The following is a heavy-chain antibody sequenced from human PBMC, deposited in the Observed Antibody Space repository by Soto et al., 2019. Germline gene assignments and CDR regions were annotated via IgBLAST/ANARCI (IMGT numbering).Heavy chain of an antibody. D-gene: IGHD3-3*01. Sequence: GGSLRLSCAASGFTFSSYAMSWFRQAPGKGLEWVSAISGSGGSTYYADSVKGRFTISRDNSKNTLCLQMNSLRAEDTAVYYCASHTRKYYDFWSGLPNLDYWGQGTLVTVSS. CDR2: ISGSGGST. V-gene: IGHV3-23*01. J-gene: IGHJ4*02. CDR1: GFTFSSYA. CDR3: ASHTRKYYDFWSGLPNLDY.